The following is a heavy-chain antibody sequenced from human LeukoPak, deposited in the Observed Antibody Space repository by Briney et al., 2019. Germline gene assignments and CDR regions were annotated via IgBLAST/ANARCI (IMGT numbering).Heavy chain of an antibody. V-gene: IGHV3-23*01. D-gene: IGHD1-26*01. CDR2: ISGGGST. CDR1: GFTFNSYA. Sequence: GGSLRLSCAASGFTFNSYAMSWVRQAPGKGLEWVSAISGGGSTDYADSVKGRFTISRDNSKNALYLQMNSLRAEDTAVYYCAKSRWETYAVRAFDIWGQGTMVTVSS. J-gene: IGHJ3*02. CDR3: AKSRWETYAVRAFDI.